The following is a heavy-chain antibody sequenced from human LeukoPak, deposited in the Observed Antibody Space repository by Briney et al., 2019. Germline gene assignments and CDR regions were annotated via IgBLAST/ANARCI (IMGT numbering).Heavy chain of an antibody. D-gene: IGHD1-26*01. J-gene: IGHJ5*02. CDR2: INPNSGGT. CDR1: GYTFTGYY. Sequence: ASVKVSCKASGYTFTGYYMHWVRQAPGQGLEWMGRINPNSGGTNYAQKFQGRVTMTRDTSISTAYMELSRLRSDDTAVYYCARGGGSYPNWFDPWGQGTLVTVSS. CDR3: ARGGGSYPNWFDP. V-gene: IGHV1-2*06.